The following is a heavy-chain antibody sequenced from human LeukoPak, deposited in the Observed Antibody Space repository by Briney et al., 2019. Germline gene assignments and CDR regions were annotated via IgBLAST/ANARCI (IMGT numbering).Heavy chain of an antibody. D-gene: IGHD6-13*01. CDR2: IGGSGDST. J-gene: IGHJ4*02. CDR3: GKAGVAYSSSWYLYYDY. V-gene: IGHV3-23*01. CDR1: AFTFSGYA. Sequence: GGSLRLSCAASAFTFSGYAMTWVRQAPGKGLDWVSTIGGSGDSTSYADSVKGRFTISRDSSKNTLFLQMNSLRAEDTAIYYCGKAGVAYSSSWYLYYDYWGQGTLVTVSS.